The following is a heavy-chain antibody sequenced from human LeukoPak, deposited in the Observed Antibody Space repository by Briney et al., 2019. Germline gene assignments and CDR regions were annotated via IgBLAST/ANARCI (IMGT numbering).Heavy chain of an antibody. CDR3: ARDGGHGGDLDY. J-gene: IGHJ4*02. CDR2: IKQDGSEK. D-gene: IGHD2-21*02. Sequence: PGGSLRLSCAASGFTFTTYWMPWVRQAPGKGLEWVANIKQDGSEKYYVDSAKGRFTISRDNGKNSVYLQMNSLRAEDTAVYYCARDGGHGGDLDYWGQGTLVTVSS. CDR1: GFTFTTYW. V-gene: IGHV3-7*01.